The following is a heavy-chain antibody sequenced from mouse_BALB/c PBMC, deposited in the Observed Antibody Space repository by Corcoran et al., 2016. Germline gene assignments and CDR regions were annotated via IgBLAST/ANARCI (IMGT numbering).Heavy chain of an antibody. J-gene: IGHJ1*01. CDR3: ARGYGSSYWYFDV. CDR2: INTYTGEP. CDR1: WYTFTNYG. Sequence: QIQLVQSGPELKKPGETVKISCKASWYTFTNYGMNWVKQAPGKGLKWMGWINTYTGEPTYADDFKGRFAFSLETSASTAYLQINNLKNEDMATYFCARGYGSSYWYFDVWGAGTTVTVSS. D-gene: IGHD1-1*01. V-gene: IGHV9-1*02.